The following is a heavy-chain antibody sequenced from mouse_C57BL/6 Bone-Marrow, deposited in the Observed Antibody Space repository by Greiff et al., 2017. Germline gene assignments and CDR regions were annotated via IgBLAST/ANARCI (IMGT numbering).Heavy chain of an antibody. CDR3: ARGDDYGDV. CDR2: INPYNGGT. D-gene: IGHD2-4*01. V-gene: IGHV1-19*01. J-gene: IGHJ1*03. CDR1: GYTFTDYY. Sequence: EVQLQQSGPVLVKPGASVKMSCKASGYTFTDYYMNWVKQSHGKSLEWIGVINPYNGGTSYNQKFQGKATLTVDKSSSTAYMELNRLTSEYSAVYYCARGDDYGDVWGTGTTVTVSS.